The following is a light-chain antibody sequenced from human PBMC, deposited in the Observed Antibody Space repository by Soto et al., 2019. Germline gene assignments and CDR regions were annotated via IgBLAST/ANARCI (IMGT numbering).Light chain of an antibody. CDR3: TSYASSVNYV. Sequence: QSALTQPASVSGSPGQSITISCTGTSDDVGAFNYVSWYQQHPGKAPKLMIFEVSRRPSGVSNRFSGSKSGNMASLTISGLQPEDEADYYCTSYASSVNYVFGTGTKVTVL. CDR1: SDDVGAFNY. V-gene: IGLV2-14*01. CDR2: EVS. J-gene: IGLJ1*01.